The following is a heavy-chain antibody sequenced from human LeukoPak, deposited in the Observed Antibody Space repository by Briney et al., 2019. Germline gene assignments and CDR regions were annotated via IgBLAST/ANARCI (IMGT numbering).Heavy chain of an antibody. V-gene: IGHV3-23*01. CDR2: ISGSGGST. Sequence: PGGTLRLSCAASGFTFSSYAMCWVRQAPGKGLEWVSAISGSGGSTYYADSVKGRFSISRDNSKHTLYLQMNSLRAEDTAVYYCAKDDSSSWYSYFDYWGQGTLVTVSS. CDR3: AKDDSSSWYSYFDY. J-gene: IGHJ4*02. CDR1: GFTFSSYA. D-gene: IGHD6-13*01.